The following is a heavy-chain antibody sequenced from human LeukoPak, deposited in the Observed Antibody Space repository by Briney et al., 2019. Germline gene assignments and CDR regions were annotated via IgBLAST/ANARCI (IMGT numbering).Heavy chain of an antibody. CDR1: GFTFSSSG. D-gene: IGHD5-18*01. J-gene: IGHJ4*02. CDR3: ARGTNSYYDY. CDR2: IWFDGSNT. V-gene: IGHV3-33*01. Sequence: GGSLRLSCTASGFTFSSSGMHWVRQAPGKRLEWVALIWFDGSNTYYTDSVKGRFTISRDNSRNTLYLQMNSLRAEDTAVYYCARGTNSYYDYWGQGTLVTVSS.